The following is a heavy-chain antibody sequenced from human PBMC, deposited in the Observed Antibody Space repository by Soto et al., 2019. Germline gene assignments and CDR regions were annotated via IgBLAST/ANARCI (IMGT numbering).Heavy chain of an antibody. D-gene: IGHD2-2*01. J-gene: IGHJ4*02. V-gene: IGHV4-59*01. CDR2: IYYSGST. Sequence: PSETLSLTCTVSGGSISSYYWNWIRQPPGKGLEWIGYIYYSGSTNYNPSLKSRVTISVDTSKNQFSLKLSSVTAADTAVYYCARGTVLVPAATDYWGQGTLVTVS. CDR3: ARGTVLVPAATDY. CDR1: GGSISSYY.